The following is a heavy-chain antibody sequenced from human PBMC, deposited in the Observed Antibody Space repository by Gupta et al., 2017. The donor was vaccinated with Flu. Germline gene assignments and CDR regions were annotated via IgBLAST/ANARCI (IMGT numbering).Heavy chain of an antibody. J-gene: IGHJ4*02. CDR2: IDPSDSYT. CDR3: ARHPPITMVRGVIDDY. Sequence: EVQLVQSGAEVKKPGESLRMPCKGAGYSFTSNGSSWVSQMPGKGLEWMGRIDPSDSYTNYSPSFQGHVTISADKSISTAYLQWSSLKASDTAMYYCARHPPITMVRGVIDDYWGQGTLVTVSS. CDR1: GYSFTSNG. V-gene: IGHV5-10-1*01. D-gene: IGHD3-10*01.